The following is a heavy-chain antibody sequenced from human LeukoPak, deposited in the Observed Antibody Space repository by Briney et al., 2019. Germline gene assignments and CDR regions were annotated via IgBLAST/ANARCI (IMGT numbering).Heavy chain of an antibody. Sequence: PSQTLSLTCTVSGGSINSGTYYWRWLRQPTGKGLEWIGSMDTSGRTNDNPSREGRVTISVDPSKHLFSLKLSSVTAADTAVYYCARGEKGSSSGSINYWGQGTLVTVSS. D-gene: IGHD6-6*01. J-gene: IGHJ4*02. CDR2: MDTSGRT. CDR1: GGSINSGTYY. V-gene: IGHV4-61*02. CDR3: ARGEKGSSSGSINY.